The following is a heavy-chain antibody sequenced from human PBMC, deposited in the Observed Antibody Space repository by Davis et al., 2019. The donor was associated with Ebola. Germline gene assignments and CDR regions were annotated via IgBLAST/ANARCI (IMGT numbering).Heavy chain of an antibody. CDR3: VSERAAGTAGAYVYFQY. CDR1: GYTLSSYG. CDR2: ISAYYGTT. Sequence: ASVKVSCKASGYTLSSYGINWIRQAPGQGLEWMGWISAYYGTTRYAQKVEGRVAMTRDTSTRTAYMELRSLRHDDTAVYYCVSERAAGTAGAYVYFQYWGQGTLVTVSS. V-gene: IGHV1-18*01. J-gene: IGHJ1*01. D-gene: IGHD6-13*01.